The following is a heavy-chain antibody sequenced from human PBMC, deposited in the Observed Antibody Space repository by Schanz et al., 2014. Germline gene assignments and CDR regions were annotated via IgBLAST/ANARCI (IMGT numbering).Heavy chain of an antibody. Sequence: QVQMVESGGGVVQPGRSLRLSCAASGFTFSSYAMHWVRQAPGKGLEWLSYIATSSSTRHYADSVKGRVTISRDNSKNTLYLQMNSLRAEDTAVYYCAKQIHYDILTVTRNWGQGTLVTVSS. CDR3: AKQIHYDILTVTRN. V-gene: IGHV3-NL1*01. CDR2: IATSSSTR. CDR1: GFTFSSYA. D-gene: IGHD3-9*01. J-gene: IGHJ4*02.